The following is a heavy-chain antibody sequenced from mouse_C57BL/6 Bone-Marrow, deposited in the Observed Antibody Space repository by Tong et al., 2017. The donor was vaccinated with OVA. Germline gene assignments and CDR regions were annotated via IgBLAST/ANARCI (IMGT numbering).Heavy chain of an antibody. CDR3: ARRRIPPGFAY. CDR1: GFTFSDYY. J-gene: IGHJ3*01. V-gene: IGHV5-12*01. Sequence: EVQLQESGGGLVQPGGSLKLSCAASGFTFSDYYMYWVRQTPEKRLEWVAYISNGGGSTYYPDTVKGRFTISRDNAKNALYLQMSRLRTEDTALYYCARRRIPPGFAYWGKGTLLTVSA. CDR2: ISNGGGST.